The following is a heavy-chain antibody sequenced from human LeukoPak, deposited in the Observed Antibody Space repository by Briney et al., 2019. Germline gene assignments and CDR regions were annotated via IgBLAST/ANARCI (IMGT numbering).Heavy chain of an antibody. CDR1: GGSISSGDYY. CDR3: ARQIRGDTASHWFDP. J-gene: IGHJ5*02. D-gene: IGHD5-18*01. V-gene: IGHV4-30-4*01. Sequence: SQTLSLTCTVSGGSISSGDYYWSWIRQPPGKGLEWIGYIYYSGSTYYNPSLKSRVTISVDTSKNQFSLKLSSVTAADTAVYYCARQIRGDTASHWFDPWGQGTLVTVSS. CDR2: IYYSGST.